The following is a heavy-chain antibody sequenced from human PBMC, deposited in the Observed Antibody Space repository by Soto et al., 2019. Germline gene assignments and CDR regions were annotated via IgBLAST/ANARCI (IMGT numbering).Heavy chain of an antibody. J-gene: IGHJ5*02. CDR1: GFSLSTSGVG. V-gene: IGHV2-5*02. D-gene: IGHD3-22*01. CDR2: IYWDDGK. CDR3: AHWVWYYYDSSGYKNCFDP. Sequence: GSGPTLVNPTQTLTLTCTFSGFSLSTSGVGVGWIRQPPGKALERLALIYWDDGKRYSPSLKSRLTITKDTSKNQVVLTMTNMDPVNTAAYYCAHWVWYYYDSSGYKNCFDPWGQETLVTVS.